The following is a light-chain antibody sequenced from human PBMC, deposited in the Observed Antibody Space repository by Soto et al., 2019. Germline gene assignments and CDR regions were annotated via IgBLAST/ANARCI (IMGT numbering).Light chain of an antibody. CDR2: DVS. Sequence: QSALTQPASVSGSPGQSITISCTGTSSDVGGYNYVSWYQQHPGKAPKLMIYDVSNRPSGVSNRFSGSKSGNTASLTISGLQAEDEADYYCSSYTSSSTPLYVFGTGTQLTV. CDR1: SSDVGGYNY. J-gene: IGLJ1*01. V-gene: IGLV2-14*01. CDR3: SSYTSSSTPLYV.